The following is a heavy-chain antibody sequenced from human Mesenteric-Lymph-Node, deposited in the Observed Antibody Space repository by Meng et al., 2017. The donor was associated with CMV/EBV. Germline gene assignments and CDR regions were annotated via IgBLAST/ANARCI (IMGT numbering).Heavy chain of an antibody. CDR2: IYSGGSST. CDR1: GFTFSSYV. Sequence: GESLKISCAASGFTFSSYVINWVSQAPGKGLEWVSIIYSGGSSTNHADSIKGRFTISRDNSKNMLYVQMNSLRAEATAVYYCAKDRGRAHYYYYYGMDVWGQGTTVTVSS. V-gene: IGHV3-23*03. CDR3: AKDRGRAHYYYYYGMDV. D-gene: IGHD3-10*01. J-gene: IGHJ6*02.